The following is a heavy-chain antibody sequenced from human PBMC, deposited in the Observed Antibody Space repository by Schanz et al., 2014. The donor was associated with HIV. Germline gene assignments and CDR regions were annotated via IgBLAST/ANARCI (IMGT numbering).Heavy chain of an antibody. Sequence: QVQLQQWGAGLLKPSETLSLTCAVYGGSFSGYYWTWIRQPPGKGLEWIGRINHSGSTYYNPSLKRRFTISVNTPKNLSPRKALSGTAADTAVYHCARLPRHDSSGNYGFDYWGQGTLVTVSS. J-gene: IGHJ4*02. D-gene: IGHD3-22*01. V-gene: IGHV4-34*02. CDR1: GGSFSGYY. CDR2: INHSGST. CDR3: ARLPRHDSSGNYGFDY.